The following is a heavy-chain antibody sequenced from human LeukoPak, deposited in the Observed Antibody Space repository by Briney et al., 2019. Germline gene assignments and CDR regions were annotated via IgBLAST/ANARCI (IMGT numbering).Heavy chain of an antibody. V-gene: IGHV3-21*01. J-gene: IGHJ4*02. Sequence: GGSLRLSCAASGFTFSSYSMNWVRQAPGKGLEWVPSMSSSSSYTYYADSVKGRFSISRDNAKNSLYLEMNSLRAEDTAVYYCASTADYGGNSIRTFDYWGQGTLVTVSS. CDR1: GFTFSSYS. CDR2: MSSSSSYT. CDR3: ASTADYGGNSIRTFDY. D-gene: IGHD4-23*01.